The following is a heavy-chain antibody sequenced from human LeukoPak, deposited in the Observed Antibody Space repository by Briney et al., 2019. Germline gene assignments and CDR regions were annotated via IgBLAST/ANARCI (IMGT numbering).Heavy chain of an antibody. CDR3: ARVPSGALDWSGTGVPYFDY. CDR2: INPNSGGT. CDR1: GYTFTGYY. Sequence: ASVKVSCKASGYTFTGYYMHWVRQAPGQGLEWMGWINPNSGGTNYAQKFQGRVTMTRDTSISTAYMELSRLRSDDTAVYYCARVPSGALDWSGTGVPYFDYWGQGTLVAVSS. V-gene: IGHV1-2*02. D-gene: IGHD3-9*01. J-gene: IGHJ4*02.